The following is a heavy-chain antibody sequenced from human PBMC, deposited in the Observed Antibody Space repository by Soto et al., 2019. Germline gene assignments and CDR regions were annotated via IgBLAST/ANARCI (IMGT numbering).Heavy chain of an antibody. D-gene: IGHD2-2*01. CDR1: GGSLSNYY. CDR3: ARRQKLYCSSASCTPGDALDI. J-gene: IGHJ3*02. V-gene: IGHV4-4*09. CDR2: IYNSANT. Sequence: SETLSLTCTVSGGSLSNYYWTWIRQPPGKGLEWIGYIYNSANTNYNPSLKSRVTMSADTSKNEFSLKVSSVSAADTAVYYCARRQKLYCSSASCTPGDALDIWGQGTMVTVSS.